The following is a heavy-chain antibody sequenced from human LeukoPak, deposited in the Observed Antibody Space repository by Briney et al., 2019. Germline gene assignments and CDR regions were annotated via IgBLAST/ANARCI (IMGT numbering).Heavy chain of an antibody. D-gene: IGHD3-10*01. CDR1: GGSISSYY. Sequence: SETLSLTCAVSGGSISSYYWSWIRQPPGKGLEWIGEINHSGSTNYNPSLKSRVTISVDTSKNQFSLKLSSVTAADTAVYYCARGRLYYYGSGSYWDYWGQGTLVTVSS. V-gene: IGHV4-34*01. CDR3: ARGRLYYYGSGSYWDY. CDR2: INHSGST. J-gene: IGHJ4*02.